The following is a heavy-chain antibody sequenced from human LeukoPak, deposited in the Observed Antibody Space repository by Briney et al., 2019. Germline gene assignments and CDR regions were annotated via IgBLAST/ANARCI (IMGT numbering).Heavy chain of an antibody. CDR2: IYHSGST. D-gene: IGHD1-26*01. Sequence: SETLSLTCTVSGYSISSGYYWGWIRQPPGKGLEWIGSIYHSGSTYYNPSLKSRVTISVDTSKNQFSLKLSSVTAADTAVYYCARLQFGASAPPDYWGQGTLVAVSS. CDR1: GYSISSGYY. CDR3: ARLQFGASAPPDY. V-gene: IGHV4-38-2*02. J-gene: IGHJ4*02.